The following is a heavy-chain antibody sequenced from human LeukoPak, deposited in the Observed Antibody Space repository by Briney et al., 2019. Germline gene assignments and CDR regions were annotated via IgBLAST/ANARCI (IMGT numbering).Heavy chain of an antibody. Sequence: GGSLRLSCAASGFTFSSYGMHWVRQAPGKGLEWVAVISYDGSNKYYADSVKGRFTISRDNSKNTLYLQMNSLSAEDTALYYCASGAGYLIENWGQGTLVTVSS. CDR1: GFTFSSYG. V-gene: IGHV3-30*03. CDR2: ISYDGSNK. J-gene: IGHJ4*02. CDR3: ASGAGYLIEN. D-gene: IGHD2-15*01.